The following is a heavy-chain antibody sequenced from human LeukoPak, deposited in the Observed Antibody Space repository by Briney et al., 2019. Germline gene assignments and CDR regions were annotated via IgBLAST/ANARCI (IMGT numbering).Heavy chain of an antibody. CDR2: INSDGSNT. Sequence: GGSLRLSCAASGFTFSSYWMYWVGQAPGKGLVWVSRINSDGSNTIYADSVKGRFTISRDNAKNTLYLQMNSLRAEDTAVYYCARDGGGSYRDYYFDYWGQGTLLTVPS. V-gene: IGHV3-74*01. D-gene: IGHD1-26*01. CDR1: GFTFSSYW. CDR3: ARDGGGSYRDYYFDY. J-gene: IGHJ4*02.